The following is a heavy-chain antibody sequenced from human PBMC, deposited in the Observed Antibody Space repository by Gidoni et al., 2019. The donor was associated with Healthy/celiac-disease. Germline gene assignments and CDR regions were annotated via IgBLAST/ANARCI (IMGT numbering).Heavy chain of an antibody. Sequence: EVLLLVSGGGLVPLGGSLRLSCAASGFTFSSYAMSWVRQAPGKGLDWVSPISGSGGSKYYADAVKGRFTIYRDNSKNTLYLQMTSLRAEDTAVYYCAPEGFIQLMWSWGQGTLVTVSS. D-gene: IGHD5-18*01. V-gene: IGHV3-23*01. CDR3: APEGFIQLMWS. CDR1: GFTFSSYA. CDR2: ISGSGGSK. J-gene: IGHJ5*02.